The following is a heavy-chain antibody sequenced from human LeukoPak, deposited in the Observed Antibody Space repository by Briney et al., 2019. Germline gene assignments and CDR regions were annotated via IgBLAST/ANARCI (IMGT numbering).Heavy chain of an antibody. CDR1: GFTFSNAW. V-gene: IGHV3-23*01. Sequence: QAGGSLRLSCAASGFTFSNAWMSWVRQAPGKGLEWVSAISGSGGSTYYADSVKGRFTISRDNSKNTLYLQMNSLRAEDTAVYYCAKSQYYDSSGYYSNTFHSLGWGQGTLVTVSS. D-gene: IGHD3-22*01. J-gene: IGHJ4*02. CDR3: AKSQYYDSSGYYSNTFHSLG. CDR2: ISGSGGST.